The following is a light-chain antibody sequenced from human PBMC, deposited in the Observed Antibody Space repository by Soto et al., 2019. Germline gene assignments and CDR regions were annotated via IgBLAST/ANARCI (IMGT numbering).Light chain of an antibody. V-gene: IGKV3-20*01. J-gene: IGKJ1*01. Sequence: EIVLTRSPDTLSLSPGERATLSCRASQSVSSSYLAWYQQRPGQAPRLLIYGASSRATGIPDRFSGSGSGTDFSLTISRLEPEDFATYYCQQYHSSWTFGQGTKVDIK. CDR1: QSVSSSY. CDR3: QQYHSSWT. CDR2: GAS.